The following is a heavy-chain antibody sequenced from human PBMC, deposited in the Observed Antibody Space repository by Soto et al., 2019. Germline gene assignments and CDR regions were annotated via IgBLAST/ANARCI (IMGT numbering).Heavy chain of an antibody. J-gene: IGHJ5*02. V-gene: IGHV3-30*01. CDR2: ISYDGSNE. D-gene: IGHD6-19*01. Sequence: PGGSLRLSCAASGFTFSTYAMHWVRQAPGRGLEWLAVISYDGSNEYYADSVKGRFAISRDNSKNTLYLQMNSLKSEDTAVYHCASDPGIAMAGSGWFDPWGQGTLVTVSS. CDR1: GFTFSTYA. CDR3: ASDPGIAMAGSGWFDP.